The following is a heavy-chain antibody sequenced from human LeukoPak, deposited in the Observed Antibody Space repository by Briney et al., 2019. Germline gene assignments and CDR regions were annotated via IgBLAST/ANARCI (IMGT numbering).Heavy chain of an antibody. J-gene: IGHJ2*01. Sequence: ASVNVCCNSSGYSFTSYCVQWTSQAPVQGLEWMGIINPSSGSTSYAQKFQGRVTMPRDTATSTVYMELSSLRSEDTAVYYCARDRGSKRVAYCGGDCYIGYFDLWGRGTLVTVSS. CDR1: GYSFTSYC. V-gene: IGHV1-46*01. CDR3: ARDRGSKRVAYCGGDCYIGYFDL. CDR2: INPSSGST. D-gene: IGHD2-21*02.